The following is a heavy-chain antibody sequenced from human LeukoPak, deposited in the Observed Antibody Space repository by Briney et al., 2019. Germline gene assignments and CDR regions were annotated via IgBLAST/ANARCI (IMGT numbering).Heavy chain of an antibody. D-gene: IGHD3-22*01. CDR3: ALGYYYDSSGYYGYFDY. V-gene: IGHV2-70*04. CDR1: GFSLSTSGMR. J-gene: IGHJ4*02. Sequence: EPGPALVKPTQTLTLTCTFSGFSLSTSGMRVSWIRQPPVKALEWLARIDWDDDKFYSTSLKTRLTISKDTSKNQVVLTMTNMDPVDTATYYCALGYYYDSSGYYGYFDYWGQGTLVTVSS. CDR2: IDWDDDK.